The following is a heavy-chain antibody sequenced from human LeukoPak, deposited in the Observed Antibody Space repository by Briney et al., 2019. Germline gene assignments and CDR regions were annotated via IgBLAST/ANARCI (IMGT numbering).Heavy chain of an antibody. Sequence: KTSETLSLTCTVSGGSINFYYWNWIRQSPGKGLEWIGYIYYTGSSDYNPSLKSRVTMSVDTSKSQFSLKLTSVTASDTAVYYCARQSRHYDVWTGHYPYLGSWGQGTQVTVSS. CDR2: IYYTGSS. J-gene: IGHJ4*02. CDR3: ARQSRHYDVWTGHYPYLGS. CDR1: GGSINFYY. V-gene: IGHV4-59*08. D-gene: IGHD3-3*01.